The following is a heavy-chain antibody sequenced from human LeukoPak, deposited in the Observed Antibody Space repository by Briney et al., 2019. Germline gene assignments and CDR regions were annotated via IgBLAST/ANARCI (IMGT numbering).Heavy chain of an antibody. CDR1: GFSFSTYG. CDR2: ISSSGDTT. CDR3: AKDTRGKLERLFDY. J-gene: IGHJ4*02. Sequence: GGSLRLSCATSGFSFSTYGMSWVRQAPGKGLEWVSRISSSGDTTNYADSVKGRFTISRDKSKNTVYLQMDSLRDEDTAVYYCAKDTRGKLERLFDYWGQGTLVTVSS. D-gene: IGHD1-1*01. V-gene: IGHV3-23*01.